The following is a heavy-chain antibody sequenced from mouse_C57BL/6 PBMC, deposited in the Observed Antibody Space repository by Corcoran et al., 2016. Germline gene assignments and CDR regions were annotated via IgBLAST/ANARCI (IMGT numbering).Heavy chain of an antibody. V-gene: IGHV1-19*01. CDR1: GYTFTDYY. J-gene: IGHJ4*01. CDR3: ARSVYYGNAGRYAMDY. D-gene: IGHD2-1*01. Sequence: EVQLQQSGPVLVKPGASVKMSCKASGYTFTDYYMNWVKQSHGKSLEWIGVINPYNGGTSYNQKFKGKATLTVDKSSSTAYMELNSLTSEDSAVYYCARSVYYGNAGRYAMDYWGQGTSVTVSS. CDR2: INPYNGGT.